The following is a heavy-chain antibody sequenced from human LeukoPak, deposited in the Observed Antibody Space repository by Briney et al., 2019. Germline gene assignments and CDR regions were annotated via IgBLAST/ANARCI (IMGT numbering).Heavy chain of an antibody. V-gene: IGHV3-23*01. J-gene: IGHJ4*02. CDR1: GFTFSIYA. Sequence: GGSLRLSCVASGFTFSIYAMSWVRQAPGKGLEWVSGISGSGGSTYYADSVKGRFTISRDNSKNTLYLQMNSLRADDTALYYCAKAGEKMTANPCYFDYWGQGTLVTVSS. D-gene: IGHD2-21*02. CDR2: ISGSGGST. CDR3: AKAGEKMTANPCYFDY.